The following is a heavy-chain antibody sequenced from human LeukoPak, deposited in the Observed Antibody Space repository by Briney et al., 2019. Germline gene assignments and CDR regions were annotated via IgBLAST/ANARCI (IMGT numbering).Heavy chain of an antibody. CDR3: ATRRGTPNSSGYYGDDY. CDR2: ISSSSSTI. D-gene: IGHD3-22*01. J-gene: IGHJ4*02. CDR1: GFTFSGYS. Sequence: GGSLRLSCAASGFTFSGYSMNWVRQAPGKGLEWVSYISSSSSTIYYADSVKGRFTISRDNAKNSLYLQMNSLRAEDTAVYYCATRRGTPNSSGYYGDDYWGQGTLVTVSS. V-gene: IGHV3-48*04.